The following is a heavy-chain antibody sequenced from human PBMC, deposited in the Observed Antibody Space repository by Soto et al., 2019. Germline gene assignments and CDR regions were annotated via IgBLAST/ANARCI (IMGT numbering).Heavy chain of an antibody. CDR1: GFTFSTYA. CDR2: ISSSGGNT. V-gene: IGHV3-23*01. CDR3: AKRPMSTGFGDPFDI. J-gene: IGHJ3*02. D-gene: IGHD3-10*01. Sequence: EVQLLESGGDLVQPGGSLRLSCAASGFTFSTYARSWVRQAPGKGLEWVSTISSSGGNTYYTDSVKGRFTISRDNSKNTLYLQTNSLRAELTAIYYCAKRPMSTGFGDPFDIWGQGTMVTVSS.